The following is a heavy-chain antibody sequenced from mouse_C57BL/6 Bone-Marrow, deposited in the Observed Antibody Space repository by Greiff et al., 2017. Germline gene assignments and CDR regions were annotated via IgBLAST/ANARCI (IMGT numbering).Heavy chain of an antibody. CDR1: GFTFSSYG. J-gene: IGHJ2*01. V-gene: IGHV5-6*01. CDR3: ARGRGQLSYFDY. D-gene: IGHD3-2*02. Sequence: EVKLQESGGDLVKPGGSLKLSCAASGFTFSSYGMSWVRQTPDKRLEWVATISSGGSYTYYPDSVKGRFTISRDNAKNTLYLQMSSLKSEDTAMYYCARGRGQLSYFDYWGQGTTLTVSS. CDR2: ISSGGSYT.